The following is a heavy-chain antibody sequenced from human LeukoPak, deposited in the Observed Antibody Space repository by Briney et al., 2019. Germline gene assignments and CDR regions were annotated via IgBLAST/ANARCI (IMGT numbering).Heavy chain of an antibody. CDR2: IYTSGST. D-gene: IGHD3-3*01. CDR3: ARGPMFFGVAYCDY. V-gene: IGHV4-4*07. Sequence: SETLSLTCTVSGGSISSYYWSWTRQPAGKGLEWIGRIYTSGSTNYNPSLKSRVTMSVDTSKNQFSLKLSSVTAADTAVYYCARGPMFFGVAYCDYWGQGTLVTVSS. CDR1: GGSISSYY. J-gene: IGHJ4*02.